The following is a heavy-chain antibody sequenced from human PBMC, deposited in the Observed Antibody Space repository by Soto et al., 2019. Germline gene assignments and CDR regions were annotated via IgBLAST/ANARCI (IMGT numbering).Heavy chain of an antibody. V-gene: IGHV1-69*04. CDR1: GGTFSSYT. J-gene: IGHJ5*02. CDR3: ARDHGSTYYDFCSGYPDPPVNWFDP. D-gene: IGHD3-3*01. Sequence: SVKVSCKASGGTFSSYTISWVRQAPGQWLEWMGRIIPILGIANYAQKFQGRVTITADKSTSTAYMELSSLRSEDTAVYYCARDHGSTYYDFCSGYPDPPVNWFDPWGQGTLGTVSS. CDR2: IIPILGIA.